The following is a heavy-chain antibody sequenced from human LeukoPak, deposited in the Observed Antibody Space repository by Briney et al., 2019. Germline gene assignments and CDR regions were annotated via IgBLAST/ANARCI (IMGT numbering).Heavy chain of an antibody. Sequence: SETLSLTCAVYGGSFSGYYWSWIRQPPGKGLEWIGEINHSGSTNYNPSLKSRVTISVDTSKNQFSLKLSSVTAADTAVCYCARGSYGDYPDYWGQGTLVTVSS. CDR1: GGSFSGYY. V-gene: IGHV4-34*01. J-gene: IGHJ4*02. CDR3: ARGSYGDYPDY. D-gene: IGHD4-17*01. CDR2: INHSGST.